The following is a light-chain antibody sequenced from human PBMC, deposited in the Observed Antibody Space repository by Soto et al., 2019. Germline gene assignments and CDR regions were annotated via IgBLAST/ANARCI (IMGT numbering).Light chain of an antibody. CDR3: QHYGSSHPT. Sequence: EHVLTQSPGTLSLSPGERATLSCRASQSVIKNFLAWYQQKPGQAPSLLISGAPNRATGIPDSFSGSGSGTDVSLTIDRLEPDDLAVYVCQHYGSSHPTFGGGTKVAFK. J-gene: IGKJ4*01. V-gene: IGKV3-20*01. CDR1: QSVIKNF. CDR2: GAP.